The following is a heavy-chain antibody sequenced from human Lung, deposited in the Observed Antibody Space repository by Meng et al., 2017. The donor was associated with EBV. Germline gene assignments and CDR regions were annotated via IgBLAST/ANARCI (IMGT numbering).Heavy chain of an antibody. D-gene: IGHD3-16*01. CDR2: IYTGGST. V-gene: IGHV3-53*01. CDR3: ARGHGA. Sequence: VHVVESGGGLIQPGGSLRLSCAASGFTVNSYYMSWVRQAPGKGLEWVSLIYTGGSTSYADSVRGRFTISRDIYKNTVYLQMNSLRVEDTAMYYCARGHGAWGQGTLVTVSS. CDR1: GFTVNSYY. J-gene: IGHJ5*02.